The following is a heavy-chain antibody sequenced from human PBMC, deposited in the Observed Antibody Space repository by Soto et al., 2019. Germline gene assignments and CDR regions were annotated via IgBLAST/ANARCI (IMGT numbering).Heavy chain of an antibody. CDR3: ARSFGWYAIDQ. Sequence: QMQLQESGPGLVKPSETLSLPCAVSSASIISEQRWSWVRQPPGKGLEWIGEIHHSGSTNNNPSLRSRVTISVDKSKNQFSLNLNSVTAADTAVYYCARSFGWYAIDQWGQGTLVIVSS. CDR2: IHHSGST. D-gene: IGHD6-19*01. CDR1: SASIISEQR. J-gene: IGHJ4*02. V-gene: IGHV4-4*02.